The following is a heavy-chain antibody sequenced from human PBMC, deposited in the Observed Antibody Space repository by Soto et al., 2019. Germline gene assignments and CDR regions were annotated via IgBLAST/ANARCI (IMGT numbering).Heavy chain of an antibody. V-gene: IGHV3-23*01. J-gene: IGHJ6*02. CDR2: ISGSGGSA. CDR3: AKTPPKRSGSWEDV. D-gene: IGHD6-25*01. Sequence: GGSLRLSCAASGFTFSSYAMSWVRQAPGKGLEWVSVISGSGGSAYYADSVKGRFTISRDNFQNTLYLQMKSLRAEDTAVYFCAKTPPKRSGSWEDVWGQGTTVTVSS. CDR1: GFTFSSYA.